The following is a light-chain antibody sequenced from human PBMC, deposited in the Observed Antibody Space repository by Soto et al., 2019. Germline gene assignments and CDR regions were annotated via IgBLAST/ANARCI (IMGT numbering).Light chain of an antibody. CDR3: SSYTTIKTVI. CDR2: DVT. CDR1: SSDVGAYNY. J-gene: IGLJ2*01. V-gene: IGLV2-14*01. Sequence: QSALAQPASVSGSTGQTITISRTGTSSDVGAYNYVSWYHQHHPGKAPELIIYDVTDRPSGVSTRFSGSKSGNTASLTISGLQAEDEGDYYCSSYTTIKTVIFGGGTKLTAL.